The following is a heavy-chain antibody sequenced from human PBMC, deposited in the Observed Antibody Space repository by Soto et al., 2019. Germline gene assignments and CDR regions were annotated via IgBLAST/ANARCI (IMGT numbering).Heavy chain of an antibody. CDR3: ASSVPAGSVVVVAPSDYYYGMDV. CDR1: GFTFSSYA. D-gene: IGHD2-15*01. CDR2: ISYDGSNK. J-gene: IGHJ6*02. Sequence: PGGSLRLSCAASGFTFSSYAMHWVRQAPGKGLEWVAVISYDGSNKYYADSVKGRFTISRDNSKNTLYLQMNSLRAEDTAVYYCASSVPAGSVVVVAPSDYYYGMDVWGQGTTVTVSS. V-gene: IGHV3-30-3*01.